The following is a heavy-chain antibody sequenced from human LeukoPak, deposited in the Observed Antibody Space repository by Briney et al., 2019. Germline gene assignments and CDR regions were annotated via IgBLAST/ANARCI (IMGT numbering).Heavy chain of an antibody. CDR2: MNPNSGNT. CDR3: ARGLLGDYAIDY. J-gene: IGHJ4*02. D-gene: IGHD4-17*01. Sequence: ASVKVSCKASGYTFTSYDINWVRQATGQGLEWMGWMNPNSGNTGYAQKFQGGVTMTRNTSISTAYMELSSLRSEDTAVYYCARGLLGDYAIDYWGQGTLVTVSS. V-gene: IGHV1-8*01. CDR1: GYTFTSYD.